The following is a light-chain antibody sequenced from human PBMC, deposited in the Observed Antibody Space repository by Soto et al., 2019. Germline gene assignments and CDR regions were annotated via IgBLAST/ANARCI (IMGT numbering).Light chain of an antibody. CDR3: HTWGTGTGV. V-gene: IGLV4-69*01. J-gene: IGLJ3*02. Sequence: QSVLTQSPSASASLGDSVRLTCTLSSGHSNFAIAWHQQQPEKGPRYLMKVNSDGSHIKGDGIPDRFSGSSSGTERHLTISSLQSDDEADYYCHTWGTGTGVFGGGTKLTVL. CDR2: VNSDGSH. CDR1: SGHSNFA.